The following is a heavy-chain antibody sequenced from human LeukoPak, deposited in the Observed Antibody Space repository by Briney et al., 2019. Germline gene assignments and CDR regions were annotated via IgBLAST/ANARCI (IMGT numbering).Heavy chain of an antibody. CDR2: ISISGDRT. J-gene: IGHJ4*02. D-gene: IGHD6-6*01. CDR1: EFTFSNHA. V-gene: IGHV3-23*01. Sequence: GGSLRLSCAASEFTFSNHAMTWVRQAPGKGLEWVSSISISGDRTYYADSVKGRFTISRDNSKNTVYLQMNSLGAEDTAIYYCANEIRPNDYWGQGTLVTVSS. CDR3: ANEIRPNDY.